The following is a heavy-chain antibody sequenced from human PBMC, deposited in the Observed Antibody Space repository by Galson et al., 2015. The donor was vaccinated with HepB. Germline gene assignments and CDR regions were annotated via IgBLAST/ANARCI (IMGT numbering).Heavy chain of an antibody. J-gene: IGHJ3*02. Sequence: QSGAEVKKPGESLKISCKGSGYSFTSYWIGWVRQMPGKGLEWMGIIYPGDSDTRYSPSCQGQVTISADKSISTAYLQWSSLKASDTAMYYCARRTYYDSGRDAFDIWGQGTMVTVSS. V-gene: IGHV5-51*03. CDR2: IYPGDSDT. D-gene: IGHD3-22*01. CDR3: ARRTYYDSGRDAFDI. CDR1: GYSFTSYW.